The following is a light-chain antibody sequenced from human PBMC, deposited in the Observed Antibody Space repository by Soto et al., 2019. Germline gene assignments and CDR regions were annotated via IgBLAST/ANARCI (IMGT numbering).Light chain of an antibody. CDR2: DAS. V-gene: IGKV3-11*01. CDR1: ESISRY. Sequence: EIVLTQSPAILSLSPGEGATLSCRVSESISRYLAWYQQKPGQAPRLLIYDASNRATGIPARFSGSGSGTDFSLTISRLEPEDSALYYCQQRDDWSTFGGGTKVEIK. J-gene: IGKJ4*01. CDR3: QQRDDWST.